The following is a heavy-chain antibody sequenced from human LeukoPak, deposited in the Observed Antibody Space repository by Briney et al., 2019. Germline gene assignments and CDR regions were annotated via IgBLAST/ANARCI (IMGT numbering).Heavy chain of an antibody. CDR3: ARDRGVVGNYDY. V-gene: IGHV3-23*01. J-gene: IGHJ4*02. Sequence: PGGSLRLSCAASGFTFSTCAMSWVRQAPGKGLEWVSAISVSGTGTYYADSVKGRFTISRDNAKNSLYLQMNSLRADDTAVYYCARDRGVVGNYDYWGQGTLVTVSS. D-gene: IGHD1-26*01. CDR2: ISVSGTGT. CDR1: GFTFSTCA.